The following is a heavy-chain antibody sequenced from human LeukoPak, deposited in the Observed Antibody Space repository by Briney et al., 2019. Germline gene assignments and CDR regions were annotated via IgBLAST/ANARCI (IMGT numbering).Heavy chain of an antibody. CDR1: GYTFTGYY. J-gene: IGHJ4*02. Sequence: ASVKVSCKASGYTFTGYYMHWVRQAPGQGLEWMGWINPNSGGTNYAQKFQGRVTMTRDTSISTAYMELSRLRSDDTAVYYCARDRCSSTSCRDYWGQGTLVTVSS. V-gene: IGHV1-2*02. CDR2: INPNSGGT. D-gene: IGHD2-2*01. CDR3: ARDRCSSTSCRDY.